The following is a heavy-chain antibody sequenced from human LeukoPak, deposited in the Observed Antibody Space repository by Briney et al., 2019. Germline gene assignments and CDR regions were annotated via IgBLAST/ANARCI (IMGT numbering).Heavy chain of an antibody. J-gene: IGHJ4*02. Sequence: ASVKVSYKASGYTFTGYYIHWVRQAPGQGLEWMGWINPNSGGTNYAQKFQGRVTMTRDTSINTAYMELSRLRTDDTVVYYCARSPPTTYHCDYWGQGTLVTVSS. D-gene: IGHD1-1*01. CDR1: GYTFTGYY. CDR3: ARSPPTTYHCDY. CDR2: INPNSGGT. V-gene: IGHV1-2*02.